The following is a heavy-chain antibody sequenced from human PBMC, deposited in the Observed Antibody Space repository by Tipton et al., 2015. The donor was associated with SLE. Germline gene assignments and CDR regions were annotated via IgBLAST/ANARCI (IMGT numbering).Heavy chain of an antibody. Sequence: SLRLSCAASGFTFSNYDMYWVRQAPGKGLEWVALISFDGSNKYYADSVKGRFTISRDNSKNTLYLQMNSLRAEDTAVYYCAREGDLEPTAFDIWGQGTMVTVSS. CDR1: GFTFSNYD. V-gene: IGHV3-30-3*01. J-gene: IGHJ3*02. D-gene: IGHD1-1*01. CDR3: AREGDLEPTAFDI. CDR2: ISFDGSNK.